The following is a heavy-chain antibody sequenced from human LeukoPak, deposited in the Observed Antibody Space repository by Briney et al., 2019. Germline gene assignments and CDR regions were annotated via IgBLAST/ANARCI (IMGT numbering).Heavy chain of an antibody. CDR3: TRDRSRAEDD. CDR1: GFTFSDYY. D-gene: IGHD1-14*01. J-gene: IGHJ4*02. CDR2: VNQGGSDK. Sequence: GGSLRLSCAASGFTFSDYYMSWVRQAPGKGLEWVANVNQGGSDKYYVDSVKGRFTISRDNANNLLYLQMNSLRGEDTAVYYCTRDRSRAEDDWGQGTLVTVSS. V-gene: IGHV3-7*01.